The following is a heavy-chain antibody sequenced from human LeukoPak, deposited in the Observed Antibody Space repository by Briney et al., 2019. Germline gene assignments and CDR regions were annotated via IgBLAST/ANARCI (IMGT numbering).Heavy chain of an antibody. Sequence: ASVKVSCKASGYTFTGYDINWVRQATGQGLEWMGWMNPSSGNTGYAQKFQGRVTISSNTSISTAYMELSSLRSEDTAVYYCARSHRGPGTTGYWGQGTLVTVSS. V-gene: IGHV1-8*03. CDR3: ARSHRGPGTTGY. CDR2: MNPSSGNT. D-gene: IGHD1-7*01. J-gene: IGHJ4*02. CDR1: GYTFTGYD.